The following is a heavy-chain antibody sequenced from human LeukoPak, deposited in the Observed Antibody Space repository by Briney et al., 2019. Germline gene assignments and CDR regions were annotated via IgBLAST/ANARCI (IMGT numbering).Heavy chain of an antibody. D-gene: IGHD3-22*01. J-gene: IGHJ4*02. CDR1: GGSFSGYY. V-gene: IGHV4-34*01. Sequence: SETLSLTCAVYGGSFSGYYWSWIRQPPGKGLEWIGEINHSGSTNYNPSLKSRVTISVDTSKNQFSLKLSSVTAADTAVYYCARGPYYYDSSGLDYWGQGTLVTVPS. CDR3: ARGPYYYDSSGLDY. CDR2: INHSGST.